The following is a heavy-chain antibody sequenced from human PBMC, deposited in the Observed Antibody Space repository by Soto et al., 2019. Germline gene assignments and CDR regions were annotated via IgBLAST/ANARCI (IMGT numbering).Heavy chain of an antibody. CDR3: ARPKGTYSSGYYYFDF. CDR2: IIPLFGTA. V-gene: IGHV1-69*19. Sequence: QVQLEQSGGEVKQPGSSVRVSCKTSGGTFSTYAINWVRQAPGQGLEWMGAIIPLFGTADYSQKFQGRVTITADESTSTGSMELSSLRFDDTAVYFCARPKGTYSSGYYYFDFWGQGTLVTVSS. J-gene: IGHJ4*02. CDR1: GGTFSTYA. D-gene: IGHD6-19*01.